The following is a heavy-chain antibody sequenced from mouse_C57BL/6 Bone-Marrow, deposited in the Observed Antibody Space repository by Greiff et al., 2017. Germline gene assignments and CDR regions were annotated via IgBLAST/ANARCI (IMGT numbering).Heavy chain of an antibody. Sequence: QVQLQQPGAELVMPGASVKLSCKASGYTFTSYWLHWVKQRPGQGLAWIGEIDPSDSYTTNNQKFQGKSTLTVAKSSSTAYMQLSSLTSKYSAVYYWASRLPDWYFDVWGTGTTVTVSS. J-gene: IGHJ1*03. CDR3: ASRLPDWYFDV. CDR2: IDPSDSYT. D-gene: IGHD2-4*01. V-gene: IGHV1-69*01. CDR1: GYTFTSYW.